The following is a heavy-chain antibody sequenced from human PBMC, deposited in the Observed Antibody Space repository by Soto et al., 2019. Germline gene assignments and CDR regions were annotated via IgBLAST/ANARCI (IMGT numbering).Heavy chain of an antibody. Sequence: GGSLRLSCAASGFTFSSYGMHWVRQAPGKGLEWVAVISYDGSNKYYADSVKGRFTISRDNSKNTLYLQMNSLRAEDTAVYYCGKSEYYLDFWGPGTLVNGPS. CDR3: GKSEYYLDF. CDR2: ISYDGSNK. V-gene: IGHV3-30*18. D-gene: IGHD3-10*01. CDR1: GFTFSSYG. J-gene: IGHJ4*02.